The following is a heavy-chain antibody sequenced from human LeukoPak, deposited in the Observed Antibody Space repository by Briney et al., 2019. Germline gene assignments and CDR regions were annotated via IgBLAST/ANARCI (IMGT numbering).Heavy chain of an antibody. CDR1: GFTFSSYA. D-gene: IGHD5-12*01. CDR2: ITGSGGST. CDR3: AKEGGSSGHLVDY. V-gene: IGHV3-23*01. J-gene: IGHJ4*02. Sequence: PGGSLRLSCAASGFTFSSYAMSWVRQAPGKGLEWVSVITGSGGSTNYADSVKGRFTVSRDNSKNTLYLQMNSLRVEDTAVYYCAKEGGSSGHLVDYWGQGTLVTVSS.